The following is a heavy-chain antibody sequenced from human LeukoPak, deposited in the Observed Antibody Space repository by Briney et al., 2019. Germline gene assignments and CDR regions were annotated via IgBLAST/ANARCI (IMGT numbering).Heavy chain of an antibody. CDR2: INHSGST. V-gene: IGHV4-34*01. CDR3: AGLATMVRGVTTDAFDI. Sequence: SETPLTCAVYGGSFSDYYWNWIRQPPGKGLEWIGEINHSGSTNYNPSLKSRVTISVDTSKNQLSLRLSSVTAADTAVYYCAGLATMVRGVTTDAFDIWGQGTMVTVSS. D-gene: IGHD3-10*01. CDR1: GGSFSDYY. J-gene: IGHJ3*02.